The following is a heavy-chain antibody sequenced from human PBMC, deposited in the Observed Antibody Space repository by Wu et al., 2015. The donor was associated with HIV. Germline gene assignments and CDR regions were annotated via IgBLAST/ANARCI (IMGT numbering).Heavy chain of an antibody. J-gene: IGHJ4*02. D-gene: IGHD2-15*01. CDR2: ISTYNGYT. V-gene: IGHV1-18*01. Sequence: QIQLVQSGAEVKKPGASVKVSCKTSGYSFPNYGITWVRQAPGQGLEWMGWISTYNGYTDLAQKLQDRVTLTTDTSTNTAYLDLQSLRSDDTAMYYCARARVNCSGRDCYSYHFDHWGQGTLVTVSS. CDR3: ARARVNCSGRDCYSYHFDH. CDR1: GYSFPNYG.